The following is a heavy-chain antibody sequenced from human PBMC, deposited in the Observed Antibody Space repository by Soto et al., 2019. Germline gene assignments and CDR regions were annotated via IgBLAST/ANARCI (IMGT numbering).Heavy chain of an antibody. CDR2: ISVSGGST. V-gene: IGHV3-23*01. D-gene: IGHD2-2*01. CDR1: GFTFSNYA. J-gene: IGHJ6*02. CDR3: AKRDCISSSCHGHYAMDV. Sequence: GGSLRLSCAASGFTFSNYAMNWVRQAPGKGLEWVSLISVSGGSTWYADSVKGRFTISRDNSKNTLYLQINSLRAEDTAVYYCAKRDCISSSCHGHYAMDVWGQGTTVTVSS.